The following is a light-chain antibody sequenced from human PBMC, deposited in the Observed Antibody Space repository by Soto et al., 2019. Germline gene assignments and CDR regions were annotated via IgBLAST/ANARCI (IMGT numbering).Light chain of an antibody. J-gene: IGKJ5*01. CDR1: QTVHKSY. Sequence: IVLTQSPGTLSLSPGERATLSFRASQTVHKSYLAWYQQRPGQAPRLLIYDASNRATGIPDRFSGSESGTDFTLTISHLEPEDFAVYYCHQYAWSPLTFGQGTRLEIK. V-gene: IGKV3-20*01. CDR2: DAS. CDR3: HQYAWSPLT.